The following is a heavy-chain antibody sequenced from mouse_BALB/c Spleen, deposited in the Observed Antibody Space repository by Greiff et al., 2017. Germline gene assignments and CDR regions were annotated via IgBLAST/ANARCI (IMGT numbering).Heavy chain of an antibody. CDR2: IRNKANGYTT. V-gene: IGHV7-3*02. D-gene: IGHD1-1*01. Sequence: EVKLMESGGGLVQPGGSLRLSCATSGFTFTDYYMSWVRQPPGKALEWLGFIRNKANGYTTEYSASVKGRFTISRDNSQSILYLQMNTLRAEDSATYYCARGGPLYGSSSAWFAYWGQGTLVTVSA. CDR1: GFTFTDYY. CDR3: ARGGPLYGSSSAWFAY. J-gene: IGHJ3*01.